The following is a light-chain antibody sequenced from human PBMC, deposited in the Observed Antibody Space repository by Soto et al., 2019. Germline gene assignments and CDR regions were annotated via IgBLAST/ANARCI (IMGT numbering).Light chain of an antibody. Sequence: QSVLTQPPSVSGAPGQRVTISFTGSSSNIGAGYDVHWYQQLPGAAPKLLVYGKSYRPSGVPDRFSGSKSGTSASLAIAGLQAEDEADYYCQSYDSSLSGVVFGGGTKLTVL. CDR3: QSYDSSLSGVV. CDR2: GKS. CDR1: SSNIGAGYD. J-gene: IGLJ2*01. V-gene: IGLV1-40*01.